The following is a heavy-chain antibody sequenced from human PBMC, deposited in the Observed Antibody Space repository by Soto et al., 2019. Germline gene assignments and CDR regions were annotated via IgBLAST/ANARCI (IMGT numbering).Heavy chain of an antibody. D-gene: IGHD3-3*01. CDR3: ARGIKGYYDFWSGYTPDYYYYGMDV. CDR2: ISAYNGNT. J-gene: IGHJ6*02. Sequence: QVQLVQSGAEVKKAGASVKVSCKASGYTFTSYGISWVRQAPGQGLEWMGWISAYNGNTNYAQKLQGRVTMTTDTSTSTAYMELRSLRSDDTAVYYCARGIKGYYDFWSGYTPDYYYYGMDVWGQGTTVTVSS. V-gene: IGHV1-18*04. CDR1: GYTFTSYG.